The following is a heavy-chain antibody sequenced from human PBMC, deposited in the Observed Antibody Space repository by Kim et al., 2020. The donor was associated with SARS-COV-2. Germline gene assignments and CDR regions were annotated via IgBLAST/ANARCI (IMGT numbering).Heavy chain of an antibody. Sequence: GGSLRLSCAASGFTFSTYGMSWVRQGPGKGLEWVSAISGDGGTTYYADSVKGHFTISRDNSKNTLYLQMNSLRAEDTALYYCASSASYSSDWNGYWGQGTLVTVSS. V-gene: IGHV3-23*01. J-gene: IGHJ4*02. D-gene: IGHD6-19*01. CDR1: GFTFSTYG. CDR3: ASSASYSSDWNGY. CDR2: ISGDGGTT.